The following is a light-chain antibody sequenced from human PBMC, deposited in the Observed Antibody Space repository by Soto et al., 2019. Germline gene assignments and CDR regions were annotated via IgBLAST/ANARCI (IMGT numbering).Light chain of an antibody. CDR1: SSNIGAGYD. Sequence: QPVLTQPPSVSGAPGQRVTISCTGSSSNIGAGYDVHWYQQLPGTAPKLLIYGNSNRPSGVPDRVSGSKSGTSASLAITGLKAEDEADYYCQSYDSSLSGVVFGGGTKLTVL. CDR3: QSYDSSLSGVV. CDR2: GNS. J-gene: IGLJ2*01. V-gene: IGLV1-40*01.